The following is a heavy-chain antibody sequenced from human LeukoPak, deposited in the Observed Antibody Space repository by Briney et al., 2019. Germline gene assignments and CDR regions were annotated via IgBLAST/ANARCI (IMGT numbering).Heavy chain of an antibody. D-gene: IGHD3-9*01. J-gene: IGHJ4*02. CDR1: GFTFSDYY. Sequence: GGSLRLSCAASGFTFSDYYMNWIRQAPGEGLEYIAYISQSGADVSYADSVKGRFTVSRDNAKNSVFLQMNSLTAEDTAVYYCASVARLLADWGQGTLVTVSS. CDR2: ISQSGADV. CDR3: ASVARLLAD. V-gene: IGHV3-11*01.